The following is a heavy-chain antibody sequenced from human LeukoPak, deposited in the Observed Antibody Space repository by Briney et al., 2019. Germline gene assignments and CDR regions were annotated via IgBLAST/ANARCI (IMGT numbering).Heavy chain of an antibody. Sequence: ASVKVSCKASGGTFSSYAISWVRQAPGQGLEWMGWISAYNGNTNYAQKLQGRVTMTTDTSTSTAYMELRSLRSDDTAVYYCAREHYGDYSISYDYWGQGTLVTVSS. CDR1: GGTFSSYA. J-gene: IGHJ4*02. CDR2: ISAYNGNT. D-gene: IGHD4-17*01. CDR3: AREHYGDYSISYDY. V-gene: IGHV1-18*01.